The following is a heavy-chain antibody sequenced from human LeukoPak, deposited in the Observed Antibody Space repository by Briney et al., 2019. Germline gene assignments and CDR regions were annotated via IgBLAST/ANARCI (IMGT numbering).Heavy chain of an antibody. CDR2: TVSRGTT. CDR1: GFTFTSDA. J-gene: IGHJ4*02. Sequence: GGSLRLSCVASGFTFTSDAMNWVRQAPGKGLEWVSSTVSRGTTQYADSVKGRFTISRDNSKNTLYLQMNSLRAEDTAVYYCAKDLTGTKDYWGQGTLVTVSS. CDR3: AKDLTGTKDY. V-gene: IGHV3-23*01. D-gene: IGHD1-20*01.